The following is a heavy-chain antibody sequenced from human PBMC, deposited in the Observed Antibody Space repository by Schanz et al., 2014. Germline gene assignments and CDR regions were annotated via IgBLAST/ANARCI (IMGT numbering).Heavy chain of an antibody. V-gene: IGHV3-21*04. CDR3: AKARRKSNCSGGRCFHYSYYGMDV. CDR1: GFTFNSYA. J-gene: IGHJ6*02. Sequence: VQLVESGGGLVQPGGSLRLSCGGSGFTFNSYAMTWVRQAPGKGLEWVSSISSSGSYIHYADSVKGRFTISRDNSKNTLYLQMNSLRAEDTAVYYCAKARRKSNCSGGRCFHYSYYGMDVWGQGTTVTVSS. D-gene: IGHD2-15*01. CDR2: ISSSGSYI.